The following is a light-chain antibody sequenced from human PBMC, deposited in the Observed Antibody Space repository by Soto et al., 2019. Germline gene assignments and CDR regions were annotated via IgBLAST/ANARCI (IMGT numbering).Light chain of an antibody. CDR3: QQTYNTPRT. CDR1: QTISNY. Sequence: DIQMTQSPSSLSASAGDRVTITCRASQTISNYLNWYQHKPGKAPKILIYAAFSLQSGVPSRFSCSGSGTDFTLTISSLQPEDFATYYCQQTYNTPRTFGQGTKVEVK. CDR2: AAF. V-gene: IGKV1-39*01. J-gene: IGKJ1*01.